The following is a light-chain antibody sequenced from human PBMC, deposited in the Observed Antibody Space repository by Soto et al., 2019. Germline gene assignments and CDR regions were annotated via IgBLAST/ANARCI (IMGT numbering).Light chain of an antibody. Sequence: EIVLTQSPGSLSVSPGERAILSCRASQTVGSSYLNWYQQKPGQAPRLLIYGTSSRATGVPDRFSGSGSVTDFTLTISRLEPEDFAVYYCQQHDRPVTFGQGTKVEIK. CDR1: QTVGSSY. CDR3: QQHDRPVT. CDR2: GTS. V-gene: IGKV3-20*01. J-gene: IGKJ1*01.